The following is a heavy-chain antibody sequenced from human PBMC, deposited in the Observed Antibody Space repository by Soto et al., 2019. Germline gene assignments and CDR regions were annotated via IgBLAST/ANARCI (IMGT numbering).Heavy chain of an antibody. CDR2: ISAYNGNT. D-gene: IGHD2-2*01. CDR1: GYTFTSYG. J-gene: IGHJ3*02. V-gene: IGHV1-18*01. CDR3: ARGPQCSSTSCYVGDAFDI. Sequence: DSVKVSWKASGYTFTSYGNNWVLQAPGQGLEWMGWISAYNGNTNYAQKLQGRVNMTTDTSTSTSYMELRSLRSDDTAVYYCARGPQCSSTSCYVGDAFDIWRQGTMVTVSS.